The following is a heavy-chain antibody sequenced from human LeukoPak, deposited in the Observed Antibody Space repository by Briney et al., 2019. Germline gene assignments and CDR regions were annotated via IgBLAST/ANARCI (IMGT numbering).Heavy chain of an antibody. D-gene: IGHD6-19*01. V-gene: IGHV4-34*01. J-gene: IGHJ4*02. CDR3: ARDLFGYSSGWIFDY. Sequence: SETLSLTCAVYGGSFSGYYWSWIRQPPGKGLEWIGEINHSGSTNYNPSLKSRVTISVDTSKNQFSLRLSSVTAADTAVYYCARDLFGYSSGWIFDYWGQGTLVTVSS. CDR2: INHSGST. CDR1: GGSFSGYY.